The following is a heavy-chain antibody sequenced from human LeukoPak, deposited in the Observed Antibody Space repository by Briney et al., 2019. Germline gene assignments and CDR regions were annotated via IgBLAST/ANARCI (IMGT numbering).Heavy chain of an antibody. CDR2: IYYSGST. D-gene: IGHD4-17*01. CDR1: GGSISSYY. Sequence: SETLSLTCTVSGGSISSYYWSWIRQPPGKGLEWIGYIYYSGSTNYNPSLKSRVTISVDTSKNQFSLKLSSVTAADTAVYYCARRVGVDGDTYWYFDLWGRGTLVTVSS. CDR3: ARRVGVDGDTYWYFDL. J-gene: IGHJ2*01. V-gene: IGHV4-59*08.